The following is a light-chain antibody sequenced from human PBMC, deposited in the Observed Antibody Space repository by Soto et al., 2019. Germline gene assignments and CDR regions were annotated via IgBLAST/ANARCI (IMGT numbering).Light chain of an antibody. CDR1: QSLSTDY. Sequence: DIVLTQSPGTLSLSPGERATLSCWASQSLSTDYLAWYQQKPGQPPRLLIYGASSRATGIPDRFSGSGSGTDFTLTISRLEPEDFAVYYCHQYGSSPATFGQGTKLEIK. J-gene: IGKJ2*01. CDR3: HQYGSSPAT. V-gene: IGKV3-20*01. CDR2: GAS.